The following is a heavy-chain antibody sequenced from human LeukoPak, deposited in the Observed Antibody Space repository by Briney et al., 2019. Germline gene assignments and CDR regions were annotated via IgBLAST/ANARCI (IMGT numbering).Heavy chain of an antibody. Sequence: GRSLRLSCAASGFTFSSYSMNWVRQAPGKGLEWVSSISSSSNYIYYADSVKGRFTISRDNAKNSLYLQMNSLRAEDTAVYYCARDTYYDILTGYRFFDYWGQGTLVTVSS. CDR3: ARDTYYDILTGYRFFDY. CDR2: ISSSSNYI. D-gene: IGHD3-9*01. J-gene: IGHJ4*02. CDR1: GFTFSSYS. V-gene: IGHV3-21*01.